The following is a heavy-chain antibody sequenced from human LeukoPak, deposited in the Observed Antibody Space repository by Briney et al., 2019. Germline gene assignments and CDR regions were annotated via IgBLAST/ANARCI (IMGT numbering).Heavy chain of an antibody. J-gene: IGHJ4*02. Sequence: SETPSLTCTVSGGSISSGDYYWSWIRQPPGKGLEWIGYIYYSGSTYYNPSLKSRVTISVDTSKNQFSLKLSSVTAADTAVYYCARGNYDYVWGSYRPFDYWGQGTLVTVSS. CDR2: IYYSGST. V-gene: IGHV4-30-4*01. CDR1: GGSISSGDYY. CDR3: ARGNYDYVWGSYRPFDY. D-gene: IGHD3-16*02.